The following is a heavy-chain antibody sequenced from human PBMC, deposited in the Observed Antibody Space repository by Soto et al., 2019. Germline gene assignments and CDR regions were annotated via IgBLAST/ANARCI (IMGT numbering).Heavy chain of an antibody. Sequence: DVQLVESGGGLIQPGESLRLSCAAFGLTVSGTKYVAWVRQAPGKGLEWVSALYDVFGSFYADSVKGRFTTSSDRSKSTVYLQMNDVRPDDTAVYYCASWHEREHAYDVWGQGTTVIVSS. CDR1: GLTVSGTKY. CDR2: LYDVFGS. J-gene: IGHJ3*01. D-gene: IGHD1-1*01. CDR3: ASWHEREHAYDV. V-gene: IGHV3-53*01.